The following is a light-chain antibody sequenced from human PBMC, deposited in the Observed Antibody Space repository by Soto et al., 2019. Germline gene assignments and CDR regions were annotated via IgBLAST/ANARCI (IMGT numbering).Light chain of an antibody. CDR2: INN. CDR1: TSNIRGNT. J-gene: IGLJ2*01. Sequence: QSVLTQPPSASGTPGQSVTISCSGSTSNIRGNTVNWYQQVPGMAPRLLIYINNQRPSGVPDRFSSSKSGTSASLAISGLQSEDEADHYCAAWDDSLNGPVFGGGTKVTVL. CDR3: AAWDDSLNGPV. V-gene: IGLV1-44*01.